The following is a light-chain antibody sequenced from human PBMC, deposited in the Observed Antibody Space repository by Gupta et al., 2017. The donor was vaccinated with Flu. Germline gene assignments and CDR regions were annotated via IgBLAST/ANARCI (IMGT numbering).Light chain of an antibody. CDR2: DAS. CDR3: QQYGSSPRLT. V-gene: IGKV3-20*01. J-gene: IGKJ4*01. Sequence: EIVLTSSPGILSLSPGETGTLACRASQNVLGNYLAWYQQKPGQAPSLLIYDASNRVTGIPDRFTGSGSGTDFTLTISRLEPEDSAVYYCQQYGSSPRLTFGGGTKVEI. CDR1: QNVLGNY.